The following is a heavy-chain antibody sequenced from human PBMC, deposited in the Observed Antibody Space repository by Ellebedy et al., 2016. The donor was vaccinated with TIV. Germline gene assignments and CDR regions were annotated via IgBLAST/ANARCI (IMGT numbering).Heavy chain of an antibody. J-gene: IGHJ5*02. CDR1: GDSINGYY. CDR3: ARVPQLYNWFDP. Sequence: MPSETLSLTCTVSGDSINGYYWSWIRQPPGKGLEWIGYIYYSGRTNYNPSLKSRVTISVDTSKNQFSLKLSSVTAADTAVYYCARVPQLYNWFDPWGQGTLVTVSS. V-gene: IGHV4-59*01. CDR2: IYYSGRT.